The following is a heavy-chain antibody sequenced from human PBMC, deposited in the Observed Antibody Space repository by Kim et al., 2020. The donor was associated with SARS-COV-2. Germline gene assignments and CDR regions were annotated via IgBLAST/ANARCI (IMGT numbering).Heavy chain of an antibody. V-gene: IGHV3-43*01. CDR3: AKSGAWVVHYFDY. D-gene: IGHD6-19*01. J-gene: IGHJ4*02. Sequence: YEESVKGRFTACRENSKNPLFLQMNSLRIEDTALYYCAKSGAWVVHYFDYWGQGTLVTVSS.